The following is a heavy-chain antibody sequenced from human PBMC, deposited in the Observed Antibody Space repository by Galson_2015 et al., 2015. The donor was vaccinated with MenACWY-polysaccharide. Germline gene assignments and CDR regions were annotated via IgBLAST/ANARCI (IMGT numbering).Heavy chain of an antibody. CDR3: ARDGGRTIGTTQRGY. J-gene: IGHJ4*02. Sequence: SLRLCCAASGFTFNDFSLSWVRQAPGKGLEWVANINQYGSEKYYVDSVKGRFTISRDNAKNSLYLQMNSLRAEDTAVCYCARDGGRTIGTTQRGYWGQGTLVTVSS. CDR1: GFTFNDFS. CDR2: INQYGSEK. V-gene: IGHV3-7*01. D-gene: IGHD1-1*01.